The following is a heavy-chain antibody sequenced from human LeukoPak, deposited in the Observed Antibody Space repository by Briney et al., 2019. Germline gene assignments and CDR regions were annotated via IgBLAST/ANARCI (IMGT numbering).Heavy chain of an antibody. V-gene: IGHV3-53*01. CDR1: GFTVSRNF. CDR3: ARDGYGYNYMDV. Sequence: GGSLRLSCAASGFTVSRNFKISVRPATGTALESVSVIYSGGTTEYADSVKGRFIISRDNSKNTLYLQMNSLRAEDTAVYYCARDGYGYNYMDVWGKGTTVTVSS. D-gene: IGHD1-1*01. J-gene: IGHJ6*03. CDR2: IYSGGTT.